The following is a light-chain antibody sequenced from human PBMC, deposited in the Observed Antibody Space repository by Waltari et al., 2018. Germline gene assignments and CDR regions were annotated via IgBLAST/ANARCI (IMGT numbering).Light chain of an antibody. J-gene: IGLJ2*01. CDR1: THNF. V-gene: IGLV2-14*01. CDR3: SSFTSLRSVI. CDR2: DVT. Sequence: QSALTQPASVSGSPGQSITITCTGTTHNFVSWYQLHPGHPPRRIISDVTYRPSGVPSRFSGSESGYTASLTISGVQAEDEAHYYCSSFTSLRSVIFGGGTTLTVL.